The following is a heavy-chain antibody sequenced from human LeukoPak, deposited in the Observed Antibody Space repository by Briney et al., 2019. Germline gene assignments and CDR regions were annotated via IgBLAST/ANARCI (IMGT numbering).Heavy chain of an antibody. V-gene: IGHV3-48*02. CDR2: ISTGSGTI. J-gene: IGHJ4*02. CDR1: GFTFSDYG. Sequence: PGGSLRLSCAASGFTFSDYGMNWVCQAPGKGLEWLSYISTGSGTIYYADSVKGRFTNSRDNAKNSLYLQMNSLRDDDTAVYYCARHFSAMASFDYWGQGTLVTVSS. CDR3: ARHFSAMASFDY. D-gene: IGHD5-18*01.